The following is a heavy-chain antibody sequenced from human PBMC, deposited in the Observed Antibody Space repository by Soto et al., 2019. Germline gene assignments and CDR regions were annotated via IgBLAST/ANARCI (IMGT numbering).Heavy chain of an antibody. CDR3: ARGKWFGELPPGRSEGYGMDV. V-gene: IGHV3-30-3*01. CDR1: GFTFSSYA. D-gene: IGHD3-10*01. Sequence: QVQLVESGGGVVQPGRSLRLCCAASGFTFSSYAMHWVRQAPGKGLEWVAVISYDGSNKYYADSVKGRFTISRDNSKNTLYLQMNSLRAEDTAVYYCARGKWFGELPPGRSEGYGMDVWGQGTTVTVSS. CDR2: ISYDGSNK. J-gene: IGHJ6*02.